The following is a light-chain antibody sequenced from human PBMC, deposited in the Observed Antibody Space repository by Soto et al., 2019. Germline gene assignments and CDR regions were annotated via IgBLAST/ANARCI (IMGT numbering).Light chain of an antibody. Sequence: QSVLTQPPSVSGAPGQRVTISCTGSSSNIGAGYDVHWYQQLPGTAPKLLIYGNSNRPSGVPDRFSGAKSGTTASLAITGLQAEDEDDYYCQSSDSSRSAHVVFGGGTKLTVL. V-gene: IGLV1-40*01. J-gene: IGLJ2*01. CDR3: QSSDSSRSAHVV. CDR1: SSNIGAGYD. CDR2: GNS.